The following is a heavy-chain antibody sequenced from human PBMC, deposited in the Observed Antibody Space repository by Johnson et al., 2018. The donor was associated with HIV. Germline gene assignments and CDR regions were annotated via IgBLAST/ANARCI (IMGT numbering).Heavy chain of an antibody. CDR2: IRYDGSNK. V-gene: IGHV3-33*08. CDR1: GFTFSSYA. D-gene: IGHD3-10*01. J-gene: IGHJ3*02. CDR3: ARERDPERGSQQSGVYAFYI. Sequence: QVQLVESGGGVVQPGRSLRLSCAASGFTFSSYAMHWVRQAPGKGLEWVALIRYDGSNKYYADSVKGRFTISRDNAMNSLYLQMDSLRAEDTAVYYCARERDPERGSQQSGVYAFYIWGQGTMVTVSS.